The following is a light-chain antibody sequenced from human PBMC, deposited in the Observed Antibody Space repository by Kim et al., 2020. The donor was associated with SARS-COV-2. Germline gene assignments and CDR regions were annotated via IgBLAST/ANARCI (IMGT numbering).Light chain of an antibody. Sequence: GQSGTISCTGTSSDVGGYNYVSWYQLHPGKAPKLMIYAVTERPSGVPDRFSGSKSGNTAFLTISGLQAEDEADYYCSSYAGSSSLLFGGGTQLTVL. CDR1: SSDVGGYNY. J-gene: IGLJ3*02. CDR2: AVT. CDR3: SSYAGSSSLL. V-gene: IGLV2-11*01.